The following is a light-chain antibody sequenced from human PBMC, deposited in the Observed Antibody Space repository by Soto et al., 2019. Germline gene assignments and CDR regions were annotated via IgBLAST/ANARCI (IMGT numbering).Light chain of an antibody. CDR3: HHYDSYPYP. V-gene: IGKV1-5*01. CDR1: QSISKW. CDR2: DAS. Sequence: DILMTQSPSILSASVGDTVTITCRASQSISKWVAWYQQRAGKAPTALIFDASNSEKGVPSRFSGSGSGTEFTLIISGLQPEDFATYYCHHYDSYPYPFGQGTLLEIK. J-gene: IGKJ5*01.